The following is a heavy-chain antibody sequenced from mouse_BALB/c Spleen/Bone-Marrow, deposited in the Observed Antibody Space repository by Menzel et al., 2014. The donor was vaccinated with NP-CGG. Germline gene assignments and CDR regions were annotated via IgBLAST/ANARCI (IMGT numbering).Heavy chain of an antibody. J-gene: IGHJ2*01. V-gene: IGHV5-17*02. Sequence: EVKVVDSGGGLVQPGGSRKLSCAASGFTFSSFAMHWIRQAPEKGLEWVAFISSGSNIIHYADTVKGRFTLSRDNPKNALFLQMTGVRAEGTARYYCGRGDYWGQGTTRTVSS. CDR2: ISSGSNII. CDR3: GRGDY. CDR1: GFTFSSFA.